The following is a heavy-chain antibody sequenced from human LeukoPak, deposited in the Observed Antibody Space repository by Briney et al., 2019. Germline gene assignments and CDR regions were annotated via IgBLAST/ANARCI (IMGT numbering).Heavy chain of an antibody. V-gene: IGHV4-34*01. CDR3: ASYCYHEITIFDY. J-gene: IGHJ4*02. CDR2: INHSGGT. CDR1: GGTFSDYY. D-gene: IGHD3-3*01. Sequence: PAETLSLTCAVYGGTFSDYYWSWIRQPPGKGLEWIGEINHSGGTNSNPSPKTGDTISVNTCKNQFSLKLSSVTAADTAVYYCASYCYHEITIFDYWGQGTLVTVSS.